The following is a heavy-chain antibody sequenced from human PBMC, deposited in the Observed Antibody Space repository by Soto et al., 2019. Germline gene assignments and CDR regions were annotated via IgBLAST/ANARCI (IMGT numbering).Heavy chain of an antibody. D-gene: IGHD2-2*01. CDR3: AGTFCISTSCYPN. CDR1: GGSLSRGDYH. J-gene: IGHJ4*02. Sequence: SETLSLPCTGSGGSLSRGDYHWTWIRQPPGKGLEWIGYIYYSGSTYYNPSLKSRVTISVDTSKNQFSLKLSSVTAADTAVYYCAGTFCISTSCYPNWGQGTLVTVSS. CDR2: IYYSGST. V-gene: IGHV4-30-4*01.